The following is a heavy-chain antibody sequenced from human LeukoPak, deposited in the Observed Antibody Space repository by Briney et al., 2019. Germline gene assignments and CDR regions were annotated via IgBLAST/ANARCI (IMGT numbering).Heavy chain of an antibody. CDR1: GFTFSDYY. J-gene: IGHJ6*03. D-gene: IGHD5-12*01. V-gene: IGHV3-11*01. CDR3: ARDQHSGYDLSWKEMYYMDV. CDR2: ISSSGSTI. Sequence: SGGSLRLSCAASGFTFSDYYMSWIRQAPGKGLEWVSYISSSGSTIYYADSVKGRFTISRDNAKNSLYLQMNSLRAEDTAVYYCARDQHSGYDLSWKEMYYMDVWGKGTTVTVSS.